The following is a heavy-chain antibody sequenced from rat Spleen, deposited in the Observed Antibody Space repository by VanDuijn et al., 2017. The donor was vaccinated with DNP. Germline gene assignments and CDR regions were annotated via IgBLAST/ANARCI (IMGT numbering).Heavy chain of an antibody. CDR3: AREVYYGWDY. CDR1: GYSITSSYR. J-gene: IGHJ2*01. V-gene: IGHV3-3*01. Sequence: EVQLQESGPGLVKTSQSLSLTCSVTGYSITSSYRWNWIRKFPGNKLEWMGYINSAGTTNYNPSHESRISITRDTSKNQFFLQVNSVTTEDTATYYGAREVYYGWDYWGQGVMVTVSS. CDR2: INSAGTT. D-gene: IGHD1-6*01.